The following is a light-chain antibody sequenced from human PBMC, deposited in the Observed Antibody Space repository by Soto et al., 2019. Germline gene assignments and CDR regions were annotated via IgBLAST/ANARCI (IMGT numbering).Light chain of an antibody. CDR2: RIF. CDR1: QSVSGY. J-gene: IGKJ1*01. CDR3: LQHYSWTWT. V-gene: IGKV3-15*01. Sequence: EIVMTQSPGTVSVFPGETVTLSCRASQSVSGYLDWFHQKPGQAPRLVLLRIFTRAIGVPARFSGSGSETGFTLTIGGLQAEDSGVYYCLQHYSWTWTFGPGTKVEIK.